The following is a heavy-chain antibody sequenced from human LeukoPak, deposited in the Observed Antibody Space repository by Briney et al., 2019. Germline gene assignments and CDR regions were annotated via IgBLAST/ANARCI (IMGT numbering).Heavy chain of an antibody. CDR1: GFTFSGYW. Sequence: GGSLRLSCAASGFTFSGYWMSWVRQAPGKGLEWVANVNEDGSGRYYVDSVKGRFTVSRDNAENSLYLQMNSLRPEDTAVYYCARVGVITAAGTYDLWGQGTLVTVSS. D-gene: IGHD6-13*01. CDR2: VNEDGSGR. J-gene: IGHJ5*02. V-gene: IGHV3-7*03. CDR3: ARVGVITAAGTYDL.